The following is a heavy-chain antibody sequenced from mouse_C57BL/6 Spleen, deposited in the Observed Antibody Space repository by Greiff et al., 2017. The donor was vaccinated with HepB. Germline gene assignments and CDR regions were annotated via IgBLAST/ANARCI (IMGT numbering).Heavy chain of an antibody. D-gene: IGHD1-1*01. V-gene: IGHV1-26*01. CDR2: INPNNGGT. CDR1: GYTFTDYY. J-gene: IGHJ1*03. Sequence: EVQLQQSGPELVKPGASVKISCKASGYTFTDYYMNWVKQSHGKSLEWIGAINPNNGGTSYNEKFKGNATMTVDKSASTAYMERRNLNSEDSAIYYCARVLTAVVAYWYFDVWGTWTTVTVSS. CDR3: ARVLTAVVAYWYFDV.